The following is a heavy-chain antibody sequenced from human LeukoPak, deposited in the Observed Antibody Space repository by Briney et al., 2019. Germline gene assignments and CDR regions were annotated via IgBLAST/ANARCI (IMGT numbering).Heavy chain of an antibody. CDR1: GGSISSYY. V-gene: IGHV4-4*07. CDR2: IYASGSI. D-gene: IGHD3-3*01. J-gene: IGHJ6*02. CDR3: ASPYYDPNYYGMDV. Sequence: SETLSLTCTVSGGSISSYYWSWIRQPAGKGLEWIGRIYASGSINYNPSLKSRVTMSVDTSKNQLSLKLSSVTAADTAVYYCASPYYDPNYYGMDVWGQGTTVTVSS.